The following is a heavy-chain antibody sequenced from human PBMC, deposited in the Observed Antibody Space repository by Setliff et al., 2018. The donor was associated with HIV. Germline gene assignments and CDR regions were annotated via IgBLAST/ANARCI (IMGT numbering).Heavy chain of an antibody. V-gene: IGHV4-31*03. Sequence: SETLSLTCSVSGGSISSGYYYWSWIRQHPGKGLEWIGYIYYSGRSYYNPSRQSRVTISVDTSKNQFSVKLSSVTAADTAVYYCARVLNPSDAFDIWGQGTRVTV. CDR2: IYYSGRS. CDR3: ARVLNPSDAFDI. J-gene: IGHJ3*02. CDR1: GGSISSGYYY.